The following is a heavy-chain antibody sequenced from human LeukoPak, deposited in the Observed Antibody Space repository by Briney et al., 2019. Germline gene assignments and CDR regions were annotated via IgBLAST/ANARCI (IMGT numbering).Heavy chain of an antibody. V-gene: IGHV1-2*02. CDR3: ATDSIPQGSGSYQGFDY. CDR1: GYTFTGYY. J-gene: IGHJ4*02. Sequence: ASVKVSCKASGYTFTGYYMHWVRQAPGQGLEWMGWINPNSGGTNYAQKFQGRVTMTEDTSTDTAYMELSSLRSEDTAVYYCATDSIPQGSGSYQGFDYWGQGTLVTVSS. CDR2: INPNSGGT. D-gene: IGHD1-26*01.